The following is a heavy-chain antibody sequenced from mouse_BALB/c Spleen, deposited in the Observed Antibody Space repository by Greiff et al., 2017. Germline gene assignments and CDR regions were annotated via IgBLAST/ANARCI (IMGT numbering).Heavy chain of an antibody. CDR2: IWGDGST. D-gene: IGHD2-4*01. Sequence: VMLVASGPGLVAPSQSLSITCTVSGFSLTSYGVSWVRQPPGKGLEWLGVIWGDGSTNYHSALISRLSISKDNSKSQVFLKLNSLQTDDTATYYCAKLGGLRRGAWFAYWGQGTLVTVSA. CDR3: AKLGGLRRGAWFAY. V-gene: IGHV2-3*01. J-gene: IGHJ3*01. CDR1: GFSLTSYG.